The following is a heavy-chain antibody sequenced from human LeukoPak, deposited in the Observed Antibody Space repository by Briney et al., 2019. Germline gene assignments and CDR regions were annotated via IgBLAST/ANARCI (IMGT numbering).Heavy chain of an antibody. CDR1: RGTFSSYA. V-gene: IGHV1-69*13. J-gene: IGHJ5*02. D-gene: IGHD6-19*01. Sequence: SVKVSCKASRGTFSSYAISWVRQAPGQGLEWMGGIIPIFGTANYAQKFQGRVTITADESTSTAYMELSSLRSEDTAVYYCARAQWLGYNWFDPWGQGTLVTVSS. CDR2: IIPIFGTA. CDR3: ARAQWLGYNWFDP.